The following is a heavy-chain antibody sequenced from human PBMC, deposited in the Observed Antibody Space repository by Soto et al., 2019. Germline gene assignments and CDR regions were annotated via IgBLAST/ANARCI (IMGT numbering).Heavy chain of an antibody. J-gene: IGHJ5*02. D-gene: IGHD2-15*01. CDR1: GYTFTSYG. Sequence: VASVKVSCKASGYTFTSYGISWVRQAPGQGLEWMGWISAYNGNTNYAQKLQGRVTMTTDTSTSTAYMELRSLRSDDTAVYYCARAGDIVVVVAAQDLYNWFDPWGQGTLVTVSS. CDR3: ARAGDIVVVVAAQDLYNWFDP. CDR2: ISAYNGNT. V-gene: IGHV1-18*01.